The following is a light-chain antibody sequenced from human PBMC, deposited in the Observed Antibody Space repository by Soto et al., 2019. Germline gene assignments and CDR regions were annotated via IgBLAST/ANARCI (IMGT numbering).Light chain of an antibody. V-gene: IGKV1-6*01. J-gene: IGKJ1*01. CDR1: QGIRND. CDR3: LQAYNYAWT. Sequence: IKMTHSPSSVSATEVNRVTITCLASQGIRNDLGWYQQKPGKAPKLLIYAASSLQSGVPSRFSGSGSGTDFTLTISSLQPEDFATYYCLQAYNYAWTVGPGTKVDIK. CDR2: AAS.